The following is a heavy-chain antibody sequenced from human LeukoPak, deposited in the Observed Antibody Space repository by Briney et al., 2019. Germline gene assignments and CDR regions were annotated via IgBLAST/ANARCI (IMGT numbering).Heavy chain of an antibody. CDR2: INSDETIS. CDR1: GFTFSSYW. D-gene: IGHD3-16*01. Sequence: GGSLRLSCAASGFTFSSYWMHWVRKVPNQGLMWVSRINSDETISEYVDSVNGRFTISRDNAKNTLYLQMNSLRAEDTAVYFCLYGGYFQHWGQGTLVTVSS. CDR3: LYGGYFQH. V-gene: IGHV3-74*01. J-gene: IGHJ1*01.